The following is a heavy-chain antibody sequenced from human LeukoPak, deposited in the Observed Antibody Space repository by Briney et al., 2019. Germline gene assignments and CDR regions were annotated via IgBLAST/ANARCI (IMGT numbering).Heavy chain of an antibody. D-gene: IGHD6-19*01. CDR2: IYSSENT. J-gene: IGHJ5*02. Sequence: SETLSLACSVSGDSISGYYWNWIRQAAGKGLEWIGRIYSSENTNFNPSLKSRVTMSVDTSKNQFSLKLSSVTAADTAVYYCARSTWAGAPVDPWGQGTLVTVSS. CDR1: GDSISGYY. CDR3: ARSTWAGAPVDP. V-gene: IGHV4-4*07.